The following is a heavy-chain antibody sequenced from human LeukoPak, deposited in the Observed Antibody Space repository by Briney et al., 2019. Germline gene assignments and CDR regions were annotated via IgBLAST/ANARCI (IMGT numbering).Heavy chain of an antibody. Sequence: SQTLSLTCTVSGGSISSGSYYWSWIRQPAGKGLEWIGRIYTSGSTNYNPSLKSRVTISVDTSKNQSSLKLSSVTAADTAVYYCVRPSRNCGGGRCFWDWGQGTLVTVSS. CDR1: GGSISSGSYY. CDR2: IYTSGST. J-gene: IGHJ4*02. V-gene: IGHV4-61*02. D-gene: IGHD2-15*01. CDR3: VRPSRNCGGGRCFWD.